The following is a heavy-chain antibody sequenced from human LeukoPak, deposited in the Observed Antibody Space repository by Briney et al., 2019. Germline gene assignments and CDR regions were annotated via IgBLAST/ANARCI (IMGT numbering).Heavy chain of an antibody. V-gene: IGHV4-38-2*02. CDR1: GYSISSGYY. J-gene: IGHJ3*02. CDR2: IYHSGST. CDR3: ARNRGTDDAFDI. D-gene: IGHD2-15*01. Sequence: SETLSLTCTVSGYSISSGYYWGWIRQPPGKGLEWIGSIYHSGSTYYNPSLKSRVTISVDTSKNQFSLKLSSATAADTAVYYCARNRGTDDAFDIWGQGTMVTVSS.